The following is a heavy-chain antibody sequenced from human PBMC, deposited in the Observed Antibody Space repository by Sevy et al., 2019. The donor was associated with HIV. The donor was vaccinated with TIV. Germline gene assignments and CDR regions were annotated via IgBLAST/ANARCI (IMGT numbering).Heavy chain of an antibody. CDR3: AKLSCSDGNCFSIYY. J-gene: IGHJ4*02. V-gene: IGHV3-23*01. CDR1: GFTFSSYA. CDR2: ISASGAST. D-gene: IGHD2-15*01. Sequence: GGSLRLSCAASGFTFSSYAMTWVRQAPGKGLEWVSGISASGASTYYADSVKGRFTISRDNSKNTLYLQINSLRAEDTAVYYCAKLSCSDGNCFSIYYWGQGTLVTVSS.